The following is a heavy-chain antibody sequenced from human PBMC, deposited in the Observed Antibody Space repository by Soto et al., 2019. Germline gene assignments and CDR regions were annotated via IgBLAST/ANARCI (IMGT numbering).Heavy chain of an antibody. J-gene: IGHJ6*02. CDR1: GFTFSSYA. Sequence: EVQLLESGGGLVQPGGSLRLSCAASGFTFSSYAMSWVRQAPGKGLEWVSAISGSGSTIYYADSVKGRFTISRDNAKNSLYLQMNSLRAEDTAVYYCARLEVELVRYGMDVWGQGTTVTVSS. CDR3: ARLEVELVRYGMDV. CDR2: ISGSGSTI. V-gene: IGHV3-23*01. D-gene: IGHD2-15*01.